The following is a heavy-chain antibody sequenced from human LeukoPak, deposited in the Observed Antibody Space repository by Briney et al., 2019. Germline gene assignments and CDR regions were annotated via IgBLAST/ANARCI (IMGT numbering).Heavy chain of an antibody. J-gene: IGHJ4*02. CDR2: TYYRSKWYN. D-gene: IGHD4-23*01. CDR1: GDSVSSSSAA. Sequence: SQTLSLTCAISGDSVSSSSAAWNWIRQSSSRGLEWLGRTYYRSKWYNDYAVSVRSRITVNPDTSKNQFSLQLNSVTPEDTAVYYCAREDYGGRSGTYFDYWGQGTLVTVSS. V-gene: IGHV6-1*01. CDR3: AREDYGGRSGTYFDY.